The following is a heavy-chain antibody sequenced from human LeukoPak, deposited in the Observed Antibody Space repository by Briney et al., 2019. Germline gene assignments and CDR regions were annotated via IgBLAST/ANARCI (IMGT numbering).Heavy chain of an antibody. CDR1: GGSISSSSYY. CDR2: IYYSGST. D-gene: IGHD3-10*01. J-gene: IGHJ4*02. Sequence: SETLSLTCTVSGGSISSSSYYWGWIRQPPGKGLEWIGSIYYSGSTYYNPSLKSRVTISVDTSKNQFSLKLSSVTAADTAVYYCAGRSSMVRGVIRPANWGQGTLVTVSS. V-gene: IGHV4-39*01. CDR3: AGRSSMVRGVIRPAN.